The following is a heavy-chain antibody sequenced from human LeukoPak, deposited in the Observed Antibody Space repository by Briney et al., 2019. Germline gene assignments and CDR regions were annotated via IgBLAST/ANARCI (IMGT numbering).Heavy chain of an antibody. CDR3: ARGFIYYYYGMDV. CDR1: GGSISSYY. J-gene: IGHJ6*02. D-gene: IGHD3-10*01. Sequence: SETLSLTCTVSGGSISSYYWSWIRQPPGKGLEWIEYIYYSGSTNYNPSLKSRVTISVDTSKNQFSLKLSSVTAADTAVYYCARGFIYYYYGMDVWGQGTTVTVSS. V-gene: IGHV4-59*08. CDR2: IYYSGST.